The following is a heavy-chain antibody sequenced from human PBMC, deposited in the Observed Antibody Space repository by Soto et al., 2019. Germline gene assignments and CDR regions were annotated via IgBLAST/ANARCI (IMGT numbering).Heavy chain of an antibody. CDR2: IYYSGST. CDR3: ARGQVGYYGSGGYYFDY. D-gene: IGHD3-10*01. Sequence: QVQLQESGPGLVKPSQTLSLTCTVSGGSISSGGYYWSWIRQHPGKGLEWIGYIYYSGSTYCNPSLKSRVTISVDPSKNQFSLKLSSVTAADTAVYYCARGQVGYYGSGGYYFDYWGQGTLVTVSS. V-gene: IGHV4-31*03. CDR1: GGSISSGGYY. J-gene: IGHJ4*02.